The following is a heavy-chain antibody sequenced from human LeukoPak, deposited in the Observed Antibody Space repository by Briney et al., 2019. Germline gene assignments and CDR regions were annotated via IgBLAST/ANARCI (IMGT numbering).Heavy chain of an antibody. J-gene: IGHJ5*02. CDR2: IYYSGST. CDR1: GGSISSGGYY. CDR3: ARAAMVRWFDP. V-gene: IGHV4-31*03. Sequence: SETLSLTCTVSGGSISSGGYYWSWIRQHPGKGLEWIGHIYYSGSTYYNPSLKSRVTISVDTSKNQFSLKLSSVTAADTAVYYCARAAMVRWFDPWGQGTLVTVSS. D-gene: IGHD3-10*01.